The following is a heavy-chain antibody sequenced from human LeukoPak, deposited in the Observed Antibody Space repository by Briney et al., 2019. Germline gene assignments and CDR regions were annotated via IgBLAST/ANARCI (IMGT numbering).Heavy chain of an antibody. CDR3: AKDHAEALNYFDY. V-gene: IGHV3-30*18. CDR2: ISYDGSNK. J-gene: IGHJ4*02. Sequence: GGSLRLSCAASGFTFSSYGMHWVRQAPGKGLEWVAVISYDGSNKYYADSVKGRFTISRDNSKNTLYLQMNSLRAEDTAVYYCAKDHAEALNYFDYWGRGTLVTVSS. CDR1: GFTFSSYG.